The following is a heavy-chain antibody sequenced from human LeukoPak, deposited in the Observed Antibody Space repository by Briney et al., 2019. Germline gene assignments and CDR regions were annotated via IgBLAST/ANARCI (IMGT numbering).Heavy chain of an antibody. D-gene: IGHD6-19*01. CDR3: ARGGSLGY. CDR2: ISSSGSAI. J-gene: IGHJ4*02. CDR1: GFTLSSYE. Sequence: QPGGSLSLSCAASGFTLSSYEMNWVRQAPGKGLEWVSKISSSGSAIYYADSVKGRFTISRDNAKSSLYLQMNSLRVEGTAVYYCARGGSLGYWGQGTLVTVSS. V-gene: IGHV3-48*03.